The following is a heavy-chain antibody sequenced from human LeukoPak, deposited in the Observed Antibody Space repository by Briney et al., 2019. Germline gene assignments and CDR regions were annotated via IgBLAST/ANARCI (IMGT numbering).Heavy chain of an antibody. CDR1: GFTFSSYE. CDR3: ARDQDRAVGALEY. V-gene: IGHV3-48*03. Sequence: GGSLRLSCAASGFTFSSYEMNWVRQAPGKGLEWVSYISSSGSTIYYADSVKGRFTISRDNAKNSLYLQMNSLRVEDTAVYYCARDQDRAVGALEYGGQGTLVTVSS. D-gene: IGHD1-26*01. CDR2: ISSSGSTI. J-gene: IGHJ4*02.